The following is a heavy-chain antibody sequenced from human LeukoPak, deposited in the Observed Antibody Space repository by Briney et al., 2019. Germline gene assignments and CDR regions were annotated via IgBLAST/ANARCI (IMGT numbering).Heavy chain of an antibody. Sequence: PGGSLRLSCAASGFTFSSYAMSWVRQAPGKGLEWVSGISGSGGSTYYADSVKGRFTISRDNSKNTLYLQMNSLRAEDTAVYYCAKDPRDYYDSSGYYYYFDYWGQGTLVTVSS. V-gene: IGHV3-23*01. CDR1: GFTFSSYA. J-gene: IGHJ4*02. CDR3: AKDPRDYYDSSGYYYYFDY. D-gene: IGHD3-22*01. CDR2: ISGSGGST.